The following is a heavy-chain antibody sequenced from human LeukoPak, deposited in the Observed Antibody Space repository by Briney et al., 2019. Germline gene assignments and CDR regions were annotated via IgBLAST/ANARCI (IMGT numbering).Heavy chain of an antibody. V-gene: IGHV3-11*04. CDR3: ARDRGSGNDNWFDP. D-gene: IGHD3-10*01. CDR1: GFTFSDYY. J-gene: IGHJ5*02. CDR2: ISSSGSTI. Sequence: GGSLRLSCAASGFTFSDYYMSWIRQAPGKGLEWVSYISSSGSTIYYADSVKGRFTISRDNAKNSLYLQMNSLRAEDTAVYYCARDRGSGNDNWFDPWGQGTLVTVSS.